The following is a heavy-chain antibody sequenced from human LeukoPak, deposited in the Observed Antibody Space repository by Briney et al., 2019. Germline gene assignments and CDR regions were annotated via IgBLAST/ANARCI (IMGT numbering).Heavy chain of an antibody. J-gene: IGHJ4*02. CDR2: INPNSGGT. Sequence: ASVKVSCKASGYTFTGYYMHWVRQAPGQGLEWMGWINPNSGGTNYAQKFQGRVTMTRDTSISTAYMELSRLRSDDTAVYYCARDLYGIAVAVSGDYWGQGTLVTVSS. CDR1: GYTFTGYY. D-gene: IGHD6-19*01. CDR3: ARDLYGIAVAVSGDY. V-gene: IGHV1-2*02.